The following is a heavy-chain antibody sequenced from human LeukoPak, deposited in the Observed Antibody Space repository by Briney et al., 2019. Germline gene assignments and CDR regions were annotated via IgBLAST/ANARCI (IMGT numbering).Heavy chain of an antibody. CDR1: GFTVSSNY. V-gene: IGHV3-66*02. J-gene: IGHJ6*03. CDR2: IYSGGST. D-gene: IGHD3-22*01. CDR3: ARGYYYDSSGYDYMDV. Sequence: GGSLRLSCAASGFTVSSNYMSWVRQAPGKGLEWVSVIYSGGSTYYADSVKGRFTISRDNSKNTLYLQMNSLRAADTAVYYCARGYYYDSSGYDYMDVWGKGTTVTVSS.